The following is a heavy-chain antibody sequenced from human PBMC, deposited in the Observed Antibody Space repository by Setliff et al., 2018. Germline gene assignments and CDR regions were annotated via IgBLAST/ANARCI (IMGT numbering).Heavy chain of an antibody. CDR2: IKSSGSSI. D-gene: IGHD4-17*01. V-gene: IGHV3-48*03. Sequence: GGSLRLSCAASGFTFSNYDMNWVRQAPGKGLEWVSYIKSSGSSIYYADSVKGRFTISRDNAKNSLYLQMDSLRAEDTAVYYCVRTLFLQYYGGRSGGYFDYWG. J-gene: IGHJ4*03. CDR1: GFTFSNYD. CDR3: VRTLFLQYYGGRSGGYFDY.